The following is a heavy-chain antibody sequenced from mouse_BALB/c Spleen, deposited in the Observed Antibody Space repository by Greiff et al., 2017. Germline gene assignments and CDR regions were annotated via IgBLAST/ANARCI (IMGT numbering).Heavy chain of an antibody. V-gene: IGHV3-2*02. Sequence: VQLKESGPGLVKPSQSLSLTCTVTGYSITSDYAWNWIRQFPGNKLEWMGYISYSGSTSYNPSLKSRISITRDTSKNQFFLQLNSVTTEDTATYYCARRRSTMIKRDAMDYWGQGTSVTVSS. CDR1: GYSITSDYA. CDR3: ARRRSTMIKRDAMDY. J-gene: IGHJ4*01. CDR2: ISYSGST. D-gene: IGHD2-4*01.